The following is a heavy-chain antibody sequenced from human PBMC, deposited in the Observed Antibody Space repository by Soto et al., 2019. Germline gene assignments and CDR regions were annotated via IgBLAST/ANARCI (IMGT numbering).Heavy chain of an antibody. CDR2: IYYSGST. J-gene: IGHJ5*02. V-gene: IGHV4-39*07. Sequence: SETLSLTCPVSGVSISSSSYYWGWIRQPPGKGLEWIGSIYYSGSTYYNPSLKSRVTISVDTSKNQFSLKLSSVTAADTAVYYCARVPDRWGQGTLVTVS. CDR1: GVSISSSSYY. CDR3: ARVPDR. D-gene: IGHD2-2*01.